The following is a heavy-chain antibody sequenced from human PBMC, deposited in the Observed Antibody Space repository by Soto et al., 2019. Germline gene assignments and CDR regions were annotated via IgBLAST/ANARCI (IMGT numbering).Heavy chain of an antibody. CDR2: INSDGSRT. V-gene: IGHV3-74*01. D-gene: IGHD3-10*01. CDR3: ARGPDHSSDVYYKGAMDV. J-gene: IGHJ6*02. Sequence: GGSLRLSCAASGFTFSTHWMHWVRQVPGKGLVWVSRINSDGSRTSYADSVKGRFTISKDNAKNTLYLQANSLRVEDTAVYYCARGPDHSSDVYYKGAMDVWGQGTTVTVSS. CDR1: GFTFSTHW.